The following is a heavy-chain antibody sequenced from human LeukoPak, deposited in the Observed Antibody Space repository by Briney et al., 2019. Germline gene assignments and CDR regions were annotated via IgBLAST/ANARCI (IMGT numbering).Heavy chain of an antibody. CDR1: GSTFSSSG. Sequence: GGPLRRTCAAAGSTFSSSGMNWARQAQGKGLEGGSYISWRTTTIYYADSVKGRFTISRDNAKSSLYLQMNGLRAEDTAVYYCAGSNSYGYASDYWGQGALVTVSS. CDR2: ISWRTTTI. J-gene: IGHJ4*02. D-gene: IGHD5-18*01. CDR3: AGSNSYGYASDY. V-gene: IGHV3-48*01.